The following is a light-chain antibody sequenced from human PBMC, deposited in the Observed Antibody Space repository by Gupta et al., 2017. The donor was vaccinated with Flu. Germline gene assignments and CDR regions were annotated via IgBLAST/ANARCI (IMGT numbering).Light chain of an antibody. CDR3: QQYNSYPLT. V-gene: IGKV1-16*01. CDR1: HDISNF. CDR2: TAS. J-gene: IGKJ3*01. Sequence: IQMTQSPASLSASVGDRVTITCRASHDISNFLAWFQQKPGKAPQSLIHTASRVRSGVPSRFSGSGFGTDFTLTISSLQPEDFATYYCQQYNSYPLTFGHGTKVDIK.